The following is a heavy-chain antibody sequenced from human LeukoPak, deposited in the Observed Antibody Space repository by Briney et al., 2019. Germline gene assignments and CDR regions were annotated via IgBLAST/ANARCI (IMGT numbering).Heavy chain of an antibody. CDR3: ARQGTVGATVGDWFDP. CDR1: GYSFTSYW. Sequence: GESLKISCKGSGYSFTSYWIGWVRQMPGKGLEWMGIIYPGDSDTRYSPSFQGQVTISAGKSISTAYLQWSSLKASDTAMYYCARQGTVGATVGDWFDPWGQGTLVTVSS. J-gene: IGHJ5*02. CDR2: IYPGDSDT. D-gene: IGHD1-26*01. V-gene: IGHV5-51*01.